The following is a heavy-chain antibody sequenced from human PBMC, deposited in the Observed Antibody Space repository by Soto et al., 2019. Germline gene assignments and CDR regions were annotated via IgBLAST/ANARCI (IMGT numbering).Heavy chain of an antibody. CDR3: AKDRTVAARNFDS. CDR2: ISTAIDAT. V-gene: IGHV3-23*01. CDR1: GFAFSNYA. D-gene: IGHD6-6*01. Sequence: VQLLESGGGLVQPGGSLRLSCAASGFAFSNYAMGWVRQAPGKGLEWVSSISTAIDATYYADSVKGRFIISRDDSKNTLYLQMNSLRAEDSAVYYCAKDRTVAARNFDSWGQGTLVTVSS. J-gene: IGHJ4*02.